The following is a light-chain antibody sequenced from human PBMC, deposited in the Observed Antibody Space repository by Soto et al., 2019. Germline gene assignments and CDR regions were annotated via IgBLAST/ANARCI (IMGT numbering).Light chain of an antibody. J-gene: IGLJ2*01. CDR2: EVS. V-gene: IGLV2-8*01. CDR3: SSYAGSNNLV. CDR1: SSDVGGYNY. Sequence: QSVLTQPPSASGSPGQSVTISCTGTSSDVGGYNYVSWYQQHPGKAPKLMIYEVSKRPSGVPDRFTGSKSGNTASLTVSGLQADDEAYYYCSSYAGSNNLVFGGGTKVTVL.